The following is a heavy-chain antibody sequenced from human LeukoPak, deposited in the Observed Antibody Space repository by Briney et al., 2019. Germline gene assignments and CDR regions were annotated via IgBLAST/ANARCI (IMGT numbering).Heavy chain of an antibody. J-gene: IGHJ4*02. CDR3: ARGSTVVRGVSPAGDY. CDR1: GFTFSSYT. V-gene: IGHV3-21*01. CDR2: ISRSSSYI. D-gene: IGHD3-10*01. Sequence: GGSLRLSCAASGFTFSSYTMNWVRQAPGKGLEWVSPISRSSSYIYYADSMKGRFTISRDNAKNSLDLQMHSLRAEDTAVYYCARGSTVVRGVSPAGDYWGQGTLVTVSS.